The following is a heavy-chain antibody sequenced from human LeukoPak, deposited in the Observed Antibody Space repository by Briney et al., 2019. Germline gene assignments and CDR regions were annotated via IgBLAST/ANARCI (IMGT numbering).Heavy chain of an antibody. CDR3: ARAPDWEEVIWTNWYFDL. Sequence: SETLSLTCTVSGGSISSSSYYWSWIRQPPGKGLEWIGYIYYSGGTNYNPSLKSRVTISVDTSKNQFSLKLTSVTAADTAVYYCARAPDWEEVIWTNWYFDLWGRGTLVTVSS. J-gene: IGHJ2*01. CDR2: IYYSGGT. D-gene: IGHD3-10*01. V-gene: IGHV4-61*01. CDR1: GGSISSSSYY.